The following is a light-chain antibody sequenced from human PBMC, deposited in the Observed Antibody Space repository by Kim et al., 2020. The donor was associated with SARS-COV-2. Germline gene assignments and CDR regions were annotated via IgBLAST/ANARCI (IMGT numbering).Light chain of an antibody. Sequence: SYELTRPPSVSVSPGRTASITCSGNKLGDKYVCWYQQRPGQSPVVVIYQDNKRPSGIPERFSASNSGNTATLTISGTQAMDEADYYCQAWDSGTVVFGGGTQLTIL. CDR1: KLGDKY. J-gene: IGLJ2*01. V-gene: IGLV3-1*01. CDR2: QDN. CDR3: QAWDSGTVV.